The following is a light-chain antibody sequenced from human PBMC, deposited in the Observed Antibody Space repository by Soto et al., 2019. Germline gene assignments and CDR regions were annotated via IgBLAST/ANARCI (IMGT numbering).Light chain of an antibody. CDR1: SSDVGSYNL. Sequence: QSALTQPASVSGSPGRSITISCTGTSSDVGSYNLVSWYQQHPGKAPKLMIYEGSKRPSGVSNRFSGSKSGNTASLTISGLRAEDEADYYCCSYVGSYTYVFGTGTKVTVL. J-gene: IGLJ1*01. V-gene: IGLV2-23*01. CDR3: CSYVGSYTYV. CDR2: EGS.